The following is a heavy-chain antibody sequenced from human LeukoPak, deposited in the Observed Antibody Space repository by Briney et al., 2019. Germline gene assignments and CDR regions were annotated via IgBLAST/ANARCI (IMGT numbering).Heavy chain of an antibody. J-gene: IGHJ6*04. CDR2: IIPIFGTA. V-gene: IGHV1-69*13. CDR1: GGTFSSYA. CDR3: ARFIVGATNPLDV. D-gene: IGHD1-26*01. Sequence: SVKVSCKASGGTFSSYAISWVRQAPGQGLEWMGGIIPIFGTANYAQKFQGRVTITADESTSTAYMELSSLRSEDTAVYYCARFIVGATNPLDVWGKGTTVTISS.